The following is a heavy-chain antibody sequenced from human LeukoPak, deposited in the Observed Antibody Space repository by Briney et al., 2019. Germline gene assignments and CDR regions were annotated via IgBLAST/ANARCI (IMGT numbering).Heavy chain of an antibody. CDR3: AKGRYESSGFNWAA. V-gene: IGHV3-23*01. CDR1: GFTFSNYA. J-gene: IGHJ4*02. Sequence: GGSLRLSCAASGFTFSNYAMTWVRQAPGKGLEWVSALSGSGGSAYYADSVKGRFTISRDNSKNTLYLQMNSLRAEDTAVYYCAKGRYESSGFNWAAWGQGTLVTVSS. D-gene: IGHD3-22*01. CDR2: LSGSGGSA.